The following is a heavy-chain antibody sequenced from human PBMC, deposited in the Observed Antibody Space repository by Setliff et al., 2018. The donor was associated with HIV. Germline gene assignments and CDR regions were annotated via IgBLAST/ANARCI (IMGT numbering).Heavy chain of an antibody. CDR2: MNPNSGNT. V-gene: IGHV1-8*02. CDR3: ARARRDSYDRGRRNHYYIDV. D-gene: IGHD3-22*01. CDR1: GYTFSSYD. J-gene: IGHJ6*03. Sequence: ASVKISCKASGYTFSSYDINWVRKATGQGLEWMGWMNPNSGNTGYAQKFQGRVTMTRDTSISTAYMELNNLKFEDTAVYYCARARRDSYDRGRRNHYYIDVWGKGTTVTVSS.